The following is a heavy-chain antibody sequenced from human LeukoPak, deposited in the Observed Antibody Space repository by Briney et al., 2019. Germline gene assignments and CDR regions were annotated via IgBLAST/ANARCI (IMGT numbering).Heavy chain of an antibody. CDR2: LSGGGSST. V-gene: IGHV3-23*01. D-gene: IGHD3-22*01. CDR3: AKEYYYDGSGYYGYGY. Sequence: GGSLRLSCAASGFTFSSYGMSWVRQARGKGLEWVSSLSGGGSSTYYADSVKGRFTISRDNSKNTLYLQMNSLRAEDTAVYYCAKEYYYDGSGYYGYGYWGQGTLVTVSS. CDR1: GFTFSSYG. J-gene: IGHJ4*02.